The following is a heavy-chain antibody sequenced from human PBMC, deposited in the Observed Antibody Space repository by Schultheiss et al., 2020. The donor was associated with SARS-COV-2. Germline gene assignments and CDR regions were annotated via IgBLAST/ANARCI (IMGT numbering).Heavy chain of an antibody. CDR3: ARGAVTKDHYYYYGMDV. J-gene: IGHJ6*02. D-gene: IGHD4-17*01. Sequence: GGSLRLSCAASGFTFSSYGMHWVRQAPGKGLEWVAVISYDGSNKYYADSVKGRFTISRDNSKNTLYLQMNSLRAEDTAVYYCARGAVTKDHYYYYGMDVWGQGTTVTVSS. CDR2: ISYDGSNK. CDR1: GFTFSSYG. V-gene: IGHV3-30*03.